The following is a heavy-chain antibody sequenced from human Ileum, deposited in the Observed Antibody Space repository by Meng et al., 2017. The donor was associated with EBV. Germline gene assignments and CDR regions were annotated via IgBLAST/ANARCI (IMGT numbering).Heavy chain of an antibody. J-gene: IGHJ4*02. CDR2: ISQSGTT. D-gene: IGHD4-17*01. CDR1: GDSISRGSW. CDR3: ARNGDYNPGLY. V-gene: IGHV4-4*02. Sequence: QVQLQESGPGLVKPSGTLSLTCAVSGDSISRGSWWSWVRQSPGKGLEWIGEISQSGTTHYNPSLKSRVTISVDKSKNQFSLQLTSVTAADTAVYYCARNGDYNPGLYWGQGPLVTVAS.